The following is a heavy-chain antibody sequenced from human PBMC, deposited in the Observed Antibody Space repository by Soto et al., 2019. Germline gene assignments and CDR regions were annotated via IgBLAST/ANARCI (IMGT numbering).Heavy chain of an antibody. J-gene: IGHJ4*02. V-gene: IGHV3-23*01. Sequence: GGSLRLSYDASGFIFTDYAMSWVRQGPGKGLEWVAGISFSGHNTNYADSVKGRFITSRDNSKNTLYLLMNRLRTEDIGIYYCAKIALVGSFGFELARDYWGPAILVTVSS. CDR2: ISFSGHNT. CDR1: GFIFTDYA. CDR3: AKIALVGSFGFELARDY. D-gene: IGHD2-8*02.